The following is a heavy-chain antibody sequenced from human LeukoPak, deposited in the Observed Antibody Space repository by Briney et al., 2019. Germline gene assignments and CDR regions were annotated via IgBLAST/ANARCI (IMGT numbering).Heavy chain of an antibody. CDR1: GYTFIGYY. J-gene: IGHJ3*02. D-gene: IGHD3-22*01. V-gene: IGHV1-18*04. CDR3: ARGISFRVDSSGSDDAFEI. CDR2: ISPYNGDT. Sequence: ASVKVSCKASGYTFIGYYIHWVRQAPGQGLEWMGWISPYNGDTNYAQKLQGRVAMTTDTSTRTAYMELRSLRSDDTAVYYCARGISFRVDSSGSDDAFEIWGQGTMVTVSS.